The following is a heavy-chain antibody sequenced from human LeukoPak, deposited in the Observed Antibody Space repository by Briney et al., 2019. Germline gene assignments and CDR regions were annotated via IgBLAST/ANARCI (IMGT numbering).Heavy chain of an antibody. J-gene: IGHJ5*02. CDR2: INHSGST. CDR1: SGSFSGYY. D-gene: IGHD2-15*01. V-gene: IGHV4-34*01. Sequence: SETLSLTCAVYSGSFSGYYWSWGRQPPGKGLEWIGEINHSGSTNYNPSLKSRVTISVDTPKNQFSLKLSSVTSADTAVYCFAIALHIVVVVPPTTYSFDPWGQGTLVTVSS. CDR3: AIALHIVVVVPPTTYSFDP.